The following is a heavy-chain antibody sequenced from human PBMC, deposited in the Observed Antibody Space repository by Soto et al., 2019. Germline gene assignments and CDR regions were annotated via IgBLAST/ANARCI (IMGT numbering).Heavy chain of an antibody. D-gene: IGHD3-3*01. CDR1: GYTFTSYD. V-gene: IGHV1-8*01. CDR3: ARAPLYYDFWGGYSRPSYGMDV. Sequence: GASVKVSCKASGYTFTSYDIDWVRQATGQGLEWMGWMNPNSGNTGYAQKFQGRVTMTRNTSISTAYMELSSLRSEDTAVYYCARAPLYYDFWGGYSRPSYGMDVWGQGTTVTVSS. J-gene: IGHJ6*02. CDR2: MNPNSGNT.